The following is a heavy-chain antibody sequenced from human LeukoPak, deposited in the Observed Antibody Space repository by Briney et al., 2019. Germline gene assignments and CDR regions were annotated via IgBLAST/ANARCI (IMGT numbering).Heavy chain of an antibody. CDR1: GYTFTSYG. D-gene: IGHD3-9*01. Sequence: SVKVSCKASGYTFTSYGISWVLQAPGQGLEWMGWISAYNGNTNYAQKLQGRVTMTTDTSTSTAYMELRSLRSDDTAVYYCARDPDYDILTGYSDAFDIWGQGTMVTVSS. V-gene: IGHV1-18*04. J-gene: IGHJ3*02. CDR2: ISAYNGNT. CDR3: ARDPDYDILTGYSDAFDI.